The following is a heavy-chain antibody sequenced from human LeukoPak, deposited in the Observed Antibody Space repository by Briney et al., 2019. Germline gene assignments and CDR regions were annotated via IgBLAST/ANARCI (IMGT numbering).Heavy chain of an antibody. CDR2: INLNSGAT. CDR3: ARDRYSSSWYGLDY. V-gene: IGHV1-2*02. D-gene: IGHD6-13*01. CDR1: GYTFTGYY. J-gene: IGHJ4*02. Sequence: ASVKVSCKASGYTFTGYYMHWVRQAPGQGPEWLGWINLNSGATNYALKFHGRVTMTRDTSISTVYMELSSFRSDDTALYYCARDRYSSSWYGLDYWGQGTLVTVSS.